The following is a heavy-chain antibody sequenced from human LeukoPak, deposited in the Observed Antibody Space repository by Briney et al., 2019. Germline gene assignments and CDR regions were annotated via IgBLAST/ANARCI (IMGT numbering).Heavy chain of an antibody. CDR1: GFTFSSYA. CDR3: ARKTDSSGSGDY. D-gene: IGHD3-22*01. Sequence: PGGSLRLSCAASGFTFSSYAMHWVRQAPGKGLEYVSAISSNGGSTYYANSVKGRFTISRDNSKNTLYLQMNSLRADDTAVYYCARKTDSSGSGDYWGQGTLVTVSS. V-gene: IGHV3-64*01. J-gene: IGHJ4*02. CDR2: ISSNGGST.